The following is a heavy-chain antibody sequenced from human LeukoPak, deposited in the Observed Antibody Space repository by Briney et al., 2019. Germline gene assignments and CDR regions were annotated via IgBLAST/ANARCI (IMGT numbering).Heavy chain of an antibody. D-gene: IGHD3-16*01. Sequence: GGSLRLSCAASRFTFSSYWMSWVRQAPGKGLEWVANIQEDGSEKYYVDSVKGRFTISRDNAKNSLYLQMNSLRAEDTAVYYCARGGQSRPFDYWGQGALVSVSS. CDR2: IQEDGSEK. J-gene: IGHJ4*02. CDR1: RFTFSSYW. V-gene: IGHV3-7*01. CDR3: ARGGQSRPFDY.